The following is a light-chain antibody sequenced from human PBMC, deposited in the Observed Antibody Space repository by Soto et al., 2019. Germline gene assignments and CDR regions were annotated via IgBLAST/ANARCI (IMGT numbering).Light chain of an antibody. V-gene: IGLV2-23*02. CDR1: SSDVGSYNF. Sequence: QSVLTQPASVSGSPGQSIIISCTGASSDVGSYNFVSWYQQHPGKAPKLMIYEVSKRPSGVSNRFSGSKSGNTASLTISGLQPEDEADYYCCSYAGNSGVFGGGTKDTVL. CDR2: EVS. J-gene: IGLJ3*02. CDR3: CSYAGNSGV.